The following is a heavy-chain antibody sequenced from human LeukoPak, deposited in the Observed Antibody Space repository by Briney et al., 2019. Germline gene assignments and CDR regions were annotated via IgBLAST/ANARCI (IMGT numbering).Heavy chain of an antibody. CDR1: RFTFSSYA. CDR3: GGGGFGEAYYYYYYMDV. Sequence: GGSLRLSCAASRFTFSSYAMSWVRQAPGKGLEWVSAISGSGGSTYYADSVKGRFTISRDNSKKTLYLQMDSLRGEDTAVYYCGGGGFGEAYYYYYYMDVWGKGTTVTVSS. V-gene: IGHV3-23*01. D-gene: IGHD3-10*01. J-gene: IGHJ6*03. CDR2: ISGSGGST.